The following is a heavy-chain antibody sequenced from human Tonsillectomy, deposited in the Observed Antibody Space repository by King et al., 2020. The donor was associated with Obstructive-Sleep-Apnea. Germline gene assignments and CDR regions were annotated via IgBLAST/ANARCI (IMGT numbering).Heavy chain of an antibody. J-gene: IGHJ4*02. CDR3: AKGSWDYDSSGYYSDY. V-gene: IGHV3-30*02. D-gene: IGHD3-22*01. CDR2: IRYDGSNK. Sequence: VQLVESGGGVVQPGRSLRLSCAASGFTFSSYGMHWVRQAPGKGLEWVAFIRYDGSNKYYADSVKGRFTISRDNSKNTLYLQMNSLRAEDTAVYYCAKGSWDYDSSGYYSDYWGQGTLVTVSS. CDR1: GFTFSSYG.